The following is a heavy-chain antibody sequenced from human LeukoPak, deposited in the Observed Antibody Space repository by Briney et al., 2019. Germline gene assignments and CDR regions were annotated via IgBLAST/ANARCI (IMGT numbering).Heavy chain of an antibody. CDR3: ARDGGAIAETTAEYFQH. CDR1: GYTFTNYY. D-gene: IGHD6-13*01. CDR2: INSSGGNT. V-gene: IGHV1-46*01. J-gene: IGHJ1*01. Sequence: ASVKVSCKASGYTFTNYYMHWVRQAPGQGLEWMGIINSSGGNTSYAQKFQGRLTMTRDTSTSTVYMELSSLRSEDTAVYYCARDGGAIAETTAEYFQHWGQGTLVTVSS.